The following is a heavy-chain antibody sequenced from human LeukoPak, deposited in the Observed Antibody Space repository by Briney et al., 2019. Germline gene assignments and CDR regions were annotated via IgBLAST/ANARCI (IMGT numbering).Heavy chain of an antibody. V-gene: IGHV3-30*01. CDR2: ISYDGSNK. CDR3: ARDSSSWYDYYYYMDV. CDR1: GFTFSSYW. Sequence: GGSLRLSCAASGFTFSSYWMNWVRQAPGKGLEWVAVISYDGSNKYYADSVKGRFTISRDNSKNTLYLQMNSLRAEDTAVYYCARDSSSWYDYYYYMDVWGKGTTVTVSS. D-gene: IGHD6-13*01. J-gene: IGHJ6*03.